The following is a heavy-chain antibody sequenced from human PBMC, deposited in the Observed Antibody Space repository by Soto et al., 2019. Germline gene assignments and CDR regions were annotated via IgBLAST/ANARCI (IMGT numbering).Heavy chain of an antibody. Sequence: PSETLSLTCAVYGGSFSGYYWSWIRQPPGKGLERIGEINHSGSTNYNPSPKSRVTISVDTSKNQFSLKLSSVTAADTAVYYCARGPGTPRAYSSSWTSEYYGMDVWGQGTTVTVPS. CDR3: ARGPGTPRAYSSSWTSEYYGMDV. J-gene: IGHJ6*02. CDR1: GGSFSGYY. CDR2: INHSGST. D-gene: IGHD6-13*01. V-gene: IGHV4-34*01.